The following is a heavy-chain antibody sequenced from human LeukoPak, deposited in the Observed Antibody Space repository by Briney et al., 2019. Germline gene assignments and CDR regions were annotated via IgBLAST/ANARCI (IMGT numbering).Heavy chain of an antibody. Sequence: SETPSLTCTVSGGSISSYYWSWIRQPAGKGLEWIGRIYTSGSTNYNPSLKSRVTMSVDTSKNQFSLKLSSVTAADTAVYYCARDHPDIVVVPAAELSQHYYYGMDVWGQGTTVTVSS. CDR3: ARDHPDIVVVPAAELSQHYYYGMDV. CDR1: GGSISSYY. J-gene: IGHJ6*02. V-gene: IGHV4-4*07. D-gene: IGHD2-2*01. CDR2: IYTSGST.